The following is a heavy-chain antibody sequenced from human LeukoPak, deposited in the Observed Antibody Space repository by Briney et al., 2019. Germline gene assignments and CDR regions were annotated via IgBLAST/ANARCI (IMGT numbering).Heavy chain of an antibody. D-gene: IGHD3-10*01. V-gene: IGHV3-23*01. Sequence: PGGSLRLSCALSGIAFSVEAMSWVRQAPGRGLEWVSGISGRGENTYYGDSVKGRFTISKDNSMNTLYLQMYTLRPEDTAVYYCARSGRDASGPSINYWGQGTLVTVSS. CDR1: GIAFSVEA. J-gene: IGHJ4*02. CDR3: ARSGRDASGPSINY. CDR2: ISGRGENT.